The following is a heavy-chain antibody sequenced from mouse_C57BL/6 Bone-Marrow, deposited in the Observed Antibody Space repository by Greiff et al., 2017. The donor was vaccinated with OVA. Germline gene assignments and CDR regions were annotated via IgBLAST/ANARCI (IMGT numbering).Heavy chain of an antibody. D-gene: IGHD1-1*01. Sequence: QVQLQQPGAELVKPGASVKLSCKASGYTFTSYWMHWVKQRPGQGLEWIGMIHPNSGSTNYNEKLKSKATLTVDKSSSTAYMQLSSLTSKDSAVYYCARYTTVDYWGQGTTLTVSS. V-gene: IGHV1-64*01. J-gene: IGHJ2*01. CDR1: GYTFTSYW. CDR3: ARYTTVDY. CDR2: IHPNSGST.